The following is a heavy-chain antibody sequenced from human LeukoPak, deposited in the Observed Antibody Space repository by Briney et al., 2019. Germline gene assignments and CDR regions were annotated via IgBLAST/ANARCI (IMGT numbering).Heavy chain of an antibody. V-gene: IGHV3-11*06. CDR1: GFTFSDYY. D-gene: IGHD3-9*01. CDR3: ARAQLERYYDILSRGMKHNWFDP. CDR2: ISSSSSYT. J-gene: IGHJ5*02. Sequence: GGSLRLSCAASGFTFSDYYMSWIRQAPGKGLEWVSYISSSSSYTNYADSVKGRFTISRDNAKNSLYLQMNSLRAEDTAVYYCARAQLERYYDILSRGMKHNWFDPWGQGTLVTVSS.